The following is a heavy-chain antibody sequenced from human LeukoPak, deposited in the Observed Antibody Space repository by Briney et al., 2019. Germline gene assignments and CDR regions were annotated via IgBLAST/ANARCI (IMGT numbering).Heavy chain of an antibody. Sequence: ASVKVSCKASGYTFTSYDINWVRQPTGQGLEWMGWMNPNSGNTGYAQKFQGRVTMTRNTSISTAYMELSRLRSDDTAVYYCARATSTYYDFWSGYANFDYWGQGTLVTVSS. D-gene: IGHD3-3*01. CDR2: MNPNSGNT. CDR3: ARATSTYYDFWSGYANFDY. V-gene: IGHV1-8*01. CDR1: GYTFTSYD. J-gene: IGHJ4*02.